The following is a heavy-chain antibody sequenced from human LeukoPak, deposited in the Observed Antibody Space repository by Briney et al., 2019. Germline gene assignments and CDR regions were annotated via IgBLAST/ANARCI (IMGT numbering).Heavy chain of an antibody. Sequence: GGSLRLSCEASGFTFSNYGLTWVRQAPGKGLEWVSGISWNSGSIGYADSVKGRFTISRDNAKNSLYLQMNSLRAEDTALYYCAKDRGYSGYDLGGVEGHFDYWGQGTLVTVSS. CDR2: ISWNSGSI. V-gene: IGHV3-9*01. CDR3: AKDRGYSGYDLGGVEGHFDY. D-gene: IGHD5-12*01. CDR1: GFTFSNYG. J-gene: IGHJ4*02.